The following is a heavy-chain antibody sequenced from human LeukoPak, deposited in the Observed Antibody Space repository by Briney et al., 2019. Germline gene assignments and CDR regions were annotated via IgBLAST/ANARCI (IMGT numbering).Heavy chain of an antibody. J-gene: IGHJ4*02. D-gene: IGHD6-13*01. CDR2: INHSGST. CDR3: ARGVVAAAGRTFDF. Sequence: PSETLSLTCAVYGGSFSGYYWSWIRQPPGKGLEWIGEINHSGSTNYNPSLKSRVTISVDTSKNQFSLKLRTVTAADTAVYYCARGVVAAAGRTFDFWGQGTLVTVSS. V-gene: IGHV4-34*01. CDR1: GGSFSGYY.